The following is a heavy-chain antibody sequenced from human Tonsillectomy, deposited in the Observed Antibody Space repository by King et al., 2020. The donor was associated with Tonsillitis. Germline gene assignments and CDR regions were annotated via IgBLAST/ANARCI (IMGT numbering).Heavy chain of an antibody. CDR2: IKSKSDGGTT. CDR3: TTGVPAAISYYGMDV. J-gene: IGHJ6*02. Sequence: VQLVESGGGLVEPGGSLRLSCAASGFTFSNAWMNWVRQAPGKGLEWVGHIKSKSDGGTTDYAAPVKGRFTISGDDSKTTLYLQMDILKSEDTAVYYCTTGVPAAISYYGMDVWGQGTTVTVSS. CDR1: GFTFSNAW. D-gene: IGHD2-2*02. V-gene: IGHV3-15*01.